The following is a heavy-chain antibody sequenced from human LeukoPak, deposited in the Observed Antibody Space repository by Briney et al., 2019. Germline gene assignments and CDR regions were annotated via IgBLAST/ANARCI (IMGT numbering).Heavy chain of an antibody. J-gene: IGHJ4*02. V-gene: IGHV3-23*01. Sequence: GGSLRLSCAASEFTFSSYSMNWVRQAPGKGLEWVSSISASGSNTYYADSVKGRFTISRDNSKNTLYLQMNSLRAEDTAVYYCAKEGFDSWGQGTLVTVSS. CDR1: EFTFSSYS. CDR2: ISASGSNT. CDR3: AKEGFDS.